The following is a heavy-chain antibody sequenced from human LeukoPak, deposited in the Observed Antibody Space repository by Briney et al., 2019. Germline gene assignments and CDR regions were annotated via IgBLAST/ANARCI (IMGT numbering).Heavy chain of an antibody. V-gene: IGHV3-15*07. CDR1: GFTFSNPW. CDR3: TRIFRSAHFDY. D-gene: IGHD2/OR15-2a*01. J-gene: IGHJ4*02. Sequence: GGSLRLSCAASGFTFSNPWMNWVRQAPGKGLEWVGRIKSKTDGGTTDYAAPVKGRFTISRDDSENTLNLQVNSLKTEDTAVYYCTRIFRSAHFDYWGQGTPVTVSS. CDR2: IKSKTDGGTT.